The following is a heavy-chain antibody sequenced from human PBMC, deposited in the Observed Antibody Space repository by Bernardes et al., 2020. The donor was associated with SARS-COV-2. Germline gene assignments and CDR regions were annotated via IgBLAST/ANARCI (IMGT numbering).Heavy chain of an antibody. CDR1: GFTVSSNY. D-gene: IGHD4-17*01. Sequence: GGSLRLSCAASGFTVSSNYMSWVRQAPGKGLEWVSVIYSGGSTYYADSVKGRFTISRDNPKNTLYLQMNSLRAEDTAVYYCARDQLYGDYVEASYAFDIWGQGTMVTVSS. CDR3: ARDQLYGDYVEASYAFDI. CDR2: IYSGGST. V-gene: IGHV3-66*02. J-gene: IGHJ3*02.